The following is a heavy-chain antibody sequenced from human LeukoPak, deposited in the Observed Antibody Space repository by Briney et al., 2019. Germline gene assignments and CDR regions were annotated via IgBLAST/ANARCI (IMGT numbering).Heavy chain of an antibody. V-gene: IGHV1-18*01. D-gene: IGHD2/OR15-2a*01. CDR1: GYTFTSYG. CDR2: ISAYNGNT. J-gene: IGHJ5*02. Sequence: ASVKVSCKASGYTFTSYGISWVRQAPGQGLEWMGWISAYNGNTNYAQKLQGRVTMTTDTSTSTAYMELRSLRSDDTAVYYYARSVIFLGDNWFDPWGQGTLVTVSS. CDR3: ARSVIFLGDNWFDP.